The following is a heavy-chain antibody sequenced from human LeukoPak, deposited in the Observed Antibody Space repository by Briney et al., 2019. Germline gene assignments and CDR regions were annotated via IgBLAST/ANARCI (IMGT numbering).Heavy chain of an antibody. Sequence: SGTLSLTCAVSGGSISSSNWWSWVRQPPGRGLEWIGEIYHSGSTNYNPSLKSRVTISVDKSKNQFSLKLSSVTAADTAVYYCARILTYYYDSSGFDYWGQGTLVTVSS. J-gene: IGHJ4*02. CDR2: IYHSGST. CDR1: GGSISSSNW. V-gene: IGHV4-4*02. D-gene: IGHD3-22*01. CDR3: ARILTYYYDSSGFDY.